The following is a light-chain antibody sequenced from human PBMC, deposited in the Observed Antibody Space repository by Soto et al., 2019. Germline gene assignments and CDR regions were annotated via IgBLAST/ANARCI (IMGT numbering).Light chain of an antibody. V-gene: IGLV2-11*01. CDR2: DVD. CDR1: RSDVGGYRF. Sequence: QSVLTQPRSVSGSPGQSVTISCTGARSDVGGYRFVSWYQQHPDKAPKLMIYDVDKRPSGVPDRFSGSKSGNTASLTISGLRVEDEAVFFCCSEGGGFTGVFGGGTK. J-gene: IGLJ3*02. CDR3: CSEGGGFTGV.